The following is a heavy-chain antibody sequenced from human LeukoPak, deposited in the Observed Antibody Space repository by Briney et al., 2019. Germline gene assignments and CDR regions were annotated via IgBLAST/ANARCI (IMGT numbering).Heavy chain of an antibody. CDR3: AKAASSSWPSYYYGMDV. J-gene: IGHJ6*02. D-gene: IGHD6-13*01. Sequence: GGSLRLSCAASGFTFSSYAMSWVRQAPGIGLEWVSAISGSGDKTYYVDSVKGRFTISRDNSKNTVYLQMSSLRVDDTAVYYCAKAASSSWPSYYYGMDVWGQGTTVTVSS. CDR1: GFTFSSYA. CDR2: ISGSGDKT. V-gene: IGHV3-23*01.